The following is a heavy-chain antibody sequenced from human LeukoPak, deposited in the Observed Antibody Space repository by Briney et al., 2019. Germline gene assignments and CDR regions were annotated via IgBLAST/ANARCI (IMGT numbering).Heavy chain of an antibody. D-gene: IGHD3-10*01. CDR1: GGSFSGYY. CDR3: ARRAYYGSGSYLSWFDP. V-gene: IGHV4-34*01. CDR2: INHSGST. J-gene: IGHJ5*02. Sequence: SETLSLTCAVYGGSFSGYYWSWIRRPPGKGLEWIGEINHSGSTNYNPSLKSRVTISVDTSKNQFSLKLSSVTAADTAVYYCARRAYYGSGSYLSWFDPWGQGTLVTVSS.